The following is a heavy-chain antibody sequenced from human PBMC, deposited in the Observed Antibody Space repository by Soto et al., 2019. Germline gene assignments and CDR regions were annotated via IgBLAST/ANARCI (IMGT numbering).Heavy chain of an antibody. CDR2: IYYSGST. Sequence: PSETLSLICTVSGGSISVYYVSWIRQPPGKGLEWIGYIYYSGSTNYNPSLKSRVTISVDTSKNQFSLKLSSVTAADTAVYYCARGGWRHIDYWGQGTLVTVSS. D-gene: IGHD3-3*01. J-gene: IGHJ4*02. CDR3: ARGGWRHIDY. V-gene: IGHV4-59*08. CDR1: GGSISVYY.